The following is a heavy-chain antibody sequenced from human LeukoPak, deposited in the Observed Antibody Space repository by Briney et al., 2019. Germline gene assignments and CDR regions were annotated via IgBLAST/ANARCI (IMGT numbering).Heavy chain of an antibody. CDR3: ARETGYYTPLGAFDI. D-gene: IGHD3/OR15-3a*01. CDR1: GYTFTSYY. J-gene: IGHJ3*02. V-gene: IGHV1-46*01. Sequence: ASVKVSCKASGYTFTSYYMHWVRQAPGQGLEWMGIINPSGGSTNYAQKFQGRVTMTRDTSTSTVYMELSSLRSEDTAVYYCARETGYYTPLGAFDIWGQGTMVTVSS. CDR2: INPSGGST.